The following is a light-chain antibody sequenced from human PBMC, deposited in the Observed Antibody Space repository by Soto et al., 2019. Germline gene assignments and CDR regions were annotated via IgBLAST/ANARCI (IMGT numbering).Light chain of an antibody. J-gene: IGLJ3*02. Sequence: QSVLTQPASVSGSPGQSITISCSATSGDVGSFQVVSWYQHHPGKAPKVMIYEDTKRPSGISNRFSGSKSGNTASLTISGLQAEDEAYYSCCSYAGSSTWVFGGGTKVTVL. V-gene: IGLV2-23*01. CDR3: CSYAGSSTWV. CDR2: EDT. CDR1: SGDVGSFQV.